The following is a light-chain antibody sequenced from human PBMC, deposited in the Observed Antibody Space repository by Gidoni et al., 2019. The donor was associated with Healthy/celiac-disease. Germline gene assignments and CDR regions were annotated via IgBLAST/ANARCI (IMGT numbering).Light chain of an antibody. Sequence: ESVLTQSPGTLSLSPGERATLSCRASQSVSVRYVAWYQQKPGQTPRLRIYGASSRANGIPDRFSGSGSGTDFTLTISRLEPEDFEVYYCQQYDISGQTFGQGTKLEIK. V-gene: IGKV3-20*01. J-gene: IGKJ2*01. CDR3: QQYDISGQT. CDR1: QSVSVRY. CDR2: GAS.